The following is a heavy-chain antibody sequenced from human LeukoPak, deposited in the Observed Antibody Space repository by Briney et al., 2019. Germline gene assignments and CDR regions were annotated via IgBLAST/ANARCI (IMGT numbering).Heavy chain of an antibody. CDR1: GFSFSSFA. Sequence: GGSLRLSCAAPGFSFSSFAMTWVRQAPGKGLEWVSSITGGHYATYNTDSVKGRFTISRDNAKNTLYLQMNSLRADDTAIYYCTKDPSGDYIGAFDPWGQGTLVTVSS. J-gene: IGHJ5*02. D-gene: IGHD4-17*01. V-gene: IGHV3-23*01. CDR3: TKDPSGDYIGAFDP. CDR2: ITGGHYAT.